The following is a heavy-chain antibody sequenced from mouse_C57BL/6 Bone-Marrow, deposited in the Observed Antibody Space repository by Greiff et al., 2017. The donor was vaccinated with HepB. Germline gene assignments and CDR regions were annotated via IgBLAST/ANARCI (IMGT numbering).Heavy chain of an antibody. J-gene: IGHJ3*01. CDR1: GFTFSDYY. CDR3: ERQGDYGSRPPGFAY. CDR2: ISNGGGST. Sequence: EVKVVESGGGLVQPGGSLKLSCAASGFTFSDYYMYWVRQTPEKRLEWVAYISNGGGSTYYPDTVKGRFTISRDNAKNTLYLQMSRLKSEDTAMYYCERQGDYGSRPPGFAYWGQGTLVTVSA. D-gene: IGHD1-1*01. V-gene: IGHV5-12*01.